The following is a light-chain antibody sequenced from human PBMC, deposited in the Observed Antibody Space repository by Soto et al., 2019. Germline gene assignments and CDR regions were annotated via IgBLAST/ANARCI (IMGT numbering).Light chain of an antibody. CDR2: GAS. CDR3: QQYNNWPPGK. J-gene: IGKJ1*01. Sequence: EIVMTQSPATLSVSPGERATLSCRASQSVSSNLAWYQQRPGQAPRLLIYGASTRATGIPARFSGSRSGTEFTLAISSLQSEDFAVYYCQQYNNWPPGKFGQGTKVEIK. V-gene: IGKV3-15*01. CDR1: QSVSSN.